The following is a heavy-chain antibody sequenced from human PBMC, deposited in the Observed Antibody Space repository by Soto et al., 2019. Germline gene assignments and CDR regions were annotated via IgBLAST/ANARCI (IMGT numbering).Heavy chain of an antibody. CDR3: ARVVTMIVVVISPKLQYYFDY. J-gene: IGHJ4*02. CDR2: IYHSGST. CDR1: GGSISSGGYS. D-gene: IGHD3-22*01. Sequence: PSETLSLTCAVSGGSISSGGYSWSWIRQPPGKGLEWIGYIYHSGSTYYNPSLKSRVTISVDRSKNQFSLKLSSVTAADTAVYYCARVVTMIVVVISPKLQYYFDYWGQGTLVPSPQ. V-gene: IGHV4-30-2*01.